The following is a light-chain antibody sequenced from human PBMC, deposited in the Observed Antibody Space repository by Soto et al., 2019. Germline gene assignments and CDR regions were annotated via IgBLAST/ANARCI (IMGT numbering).Light chain of an antibody. Sequence: DLQMTQSPSSLSASVGDRITITCRASESISISLNWYQQKPGKAPNLLIYAASSLESGVPSRFSGSGSGADFTLTISGLHPEDFATYYCQQSYSVPLTFGGGTKVEIK. CDR2: AAS. V-gene: IGKV1-39*01. CDR3: QQSYSVPLT. CDR1: ESISIS. J-gene: IGKJ4*01.